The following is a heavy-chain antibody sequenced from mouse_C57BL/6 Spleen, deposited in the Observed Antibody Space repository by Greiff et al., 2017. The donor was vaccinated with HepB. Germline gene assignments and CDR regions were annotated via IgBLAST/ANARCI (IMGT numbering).Heavy chain of an antibody. J-gene: IGHJ4*01. Sequence: QVQLQQSGAELVRPGSSVKLSCKASGYTFTSYWMHWVKQRPIQGLEWIGNIDPSDSETHYNQKFKDKATLTVDKSSSTAYMQLSSLTSEDSAVYYCARHDGYYYAMDYWGQGTSVTVSS. V-gene: IGHV1-52*01. D-gene: IGHD2-3*01. CDR2: IDPSDSET. CDR3: ARHDGYYYAMDY. CDR1: GYTFTSYW.